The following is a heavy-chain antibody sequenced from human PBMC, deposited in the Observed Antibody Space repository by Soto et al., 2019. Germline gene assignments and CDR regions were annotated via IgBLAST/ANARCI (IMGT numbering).Heavy chain of an antibody. CDR3: ARGNPITMIVVVAPDFDY. Sequence: EVQLVESGGGLVQPGGSLRLSCAASGFTFSSYSMNWVRQAPGKGLEWVSYISSSGSTIYYADSVKGRFTISRDNAKNSLYLQMNSLRDEDTAVYYCARGNPITMIVVVAPDFDYWGQGTLDTVSS. V-gene: IGHV3-48*02. J-gene: IGHJ4*02. D-gene: IGHD3-22*01. CDR1: GFTFSSYS. CDR2: ISSSGSTI.